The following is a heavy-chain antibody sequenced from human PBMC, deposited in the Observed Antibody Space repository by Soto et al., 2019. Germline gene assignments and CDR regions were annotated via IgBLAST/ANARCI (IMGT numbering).Heavy chain of an antibody. J-gene: IGHJ3*02. CDR3: TRENIENSDRLYDAFDI. CDR1: GYTFTDYY. D-gene: IGHD2-15*01. CDR2: MNPKSGGA. V-gene: IGHV1-2*02. Sequence: GASVKVSCKTSGYTFTDYYTHWVRQAPGQGLEWMGWMNPKSGGAYFAQKFQGRVTLTRDTSIGTAYIEVNSLTSDDTAVYFCTRENIENSDRLYDAFDIWGQATTVTVS.